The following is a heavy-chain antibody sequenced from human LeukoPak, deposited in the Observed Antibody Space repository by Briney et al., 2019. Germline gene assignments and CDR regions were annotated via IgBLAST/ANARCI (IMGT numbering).Heavy chain of an antibody. CDR3: ARVDLSTANFDY. Sequence: PGGSLRLSCAASGFTFSSYEMNWVRQAPGKGLQWVSDISSSGTTIYYADSVKGRFTISRDNSKNTLYLQMNSLRAEDTAIYYCARVDLSTANFDYWGQGTLVTVSS. D-gene: IGHD5/OR15-5a*01. J-gene: IGHJ4*02. CDR2: ISSSGTTI. CDR1: GFTFSSYE. V-gene: IGHV3-48*03.